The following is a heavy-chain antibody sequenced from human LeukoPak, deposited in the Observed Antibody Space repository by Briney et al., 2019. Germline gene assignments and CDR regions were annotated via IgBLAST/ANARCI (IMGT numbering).Heavy chain of an antibody. V-gene: IGHV3-23*01. CDR1: GFSFSTDR. CDR3: AHGTMYQLDY. CDR2: ILGLGGASRT. J-gene: IGHJ4*02. Sequence: PGGSLRLSCSASGFSFSTDRMSWVRQAPGKGREWVSGILGLGGASRTYYADSVKGRFTISRDNSKNTLYLQMNSLRAEDTAVYYCAHGTMYQLDYWGQGTLVTVSS. D-gene: IGHD2-2*01.